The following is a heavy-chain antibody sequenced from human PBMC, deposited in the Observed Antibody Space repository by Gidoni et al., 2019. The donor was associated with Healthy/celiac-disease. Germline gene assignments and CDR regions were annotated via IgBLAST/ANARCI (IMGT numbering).Heavy chain of an antibody. CDR2: IWYDGSNK. CDR1: GFTFSSYG. J-gene: IGHJ6*02. V-gene: IGHV3-33*01. Sequence: QVQLVESGGGVVQPGRSLRLSCAASGFTFSSYGMHWVRQAPGKGLEWVAGIWYDGSNKYYADSVKGRFTISRDNSKNTLYLQMNSLRAEDTAVYYCARQHPIHRGVIIYYYYGMDVWGQGTTVTVSS. D-gene: IGHD3-10*01. CDR3: ARQHPIHRGVIIYYYYGMDV.